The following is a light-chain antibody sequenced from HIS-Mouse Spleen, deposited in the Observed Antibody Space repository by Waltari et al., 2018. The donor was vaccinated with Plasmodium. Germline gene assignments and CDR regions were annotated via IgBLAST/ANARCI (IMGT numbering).Light chain of an antibody. Sequence: DIQMTQPPSSLSASVGDRVTITCRASQSISSDLNWYQQKPGKAPKLLIYAASSLQSGVPSRFSGSGSGTDFTLTISSLQPEDFATYYCQQSYSTPYTFGQGTKLEIK. CDR3: QQSYSTPYT. V-gene: IGKV1-39*01. CDR1: QSISSD. J-gene: IGKJ2*01. CDR2: AAS.